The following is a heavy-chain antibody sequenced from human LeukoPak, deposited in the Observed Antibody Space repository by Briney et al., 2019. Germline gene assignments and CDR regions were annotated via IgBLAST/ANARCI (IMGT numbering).Heavy chain of an antibody. D-gene: IGHD1-7*01. J-gene: IGHJ4*02. V-gene: IGHV3-30-3*01. Sequence: GRSLRLSCAASGFTFSSYAMHWVRQAPGRGLEWVAVISKDGSDKYYPGSVRGRFTISRDNSKNTTYLQMDSLRAEDTAIYYCARDYWWNYDYWGQGTLVTVSS. CDR1: GFTFSSYA. CDR3: ARDYWWNYDY. CDR2: ISKDGSDK.